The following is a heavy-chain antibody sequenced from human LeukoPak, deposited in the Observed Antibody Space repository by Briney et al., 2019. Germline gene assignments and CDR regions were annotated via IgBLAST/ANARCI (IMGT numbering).Heavy chain of an antibody. CDR3: ARGPYTSGVYRLDY. CDR2: IKTDGTTT. D-gene: IGHD6-19*01. CDR1: GFTFSSYW. V-gene: IGHV3-74*01. J-gene: IGHJ4*02. Sequence: PGGSLRLSCAASGFTFSSYWMHWVRHAPGEGLVWVSRIKTDGTTTNYADYVKGRFTVSRDNAKNTLYLQMNSLRAEDTAVYYCARGPYTSGVYRLDYWGQGTLVTVSS.